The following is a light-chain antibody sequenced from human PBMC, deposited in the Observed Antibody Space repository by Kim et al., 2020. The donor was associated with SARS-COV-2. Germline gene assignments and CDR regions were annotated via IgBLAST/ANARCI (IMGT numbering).Light chain of an antibody. CDR3: QQYGSSPLT. CDR2: GAS. J-gene: IGKJ4*01. CDR1: PSVGSSF. Sequence: SPGERASLSCRASPSVGSSFLAWYQQKPGQAPRLLISGASSRATGIPDRFSGSGSGTDFTLSISRLEPEDFAVYYCQQYGSSPLTFGGGTKVDIK. V-gene: IGKV3-20*01.